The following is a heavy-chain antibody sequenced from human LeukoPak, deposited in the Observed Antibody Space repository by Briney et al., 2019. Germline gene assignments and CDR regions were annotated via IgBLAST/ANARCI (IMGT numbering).Heavy chain of an antibody. CDR1: GGSLSGHY. Sequence: SETLSLTCTVSGGSLSGHYWSWIRQLPGKGLEWIGYIYYSGSTNYNPSLKSRVTISVDTSKNQFSLKLSSVSAADTAVYYCARHGAAAAGDYFYYYLDVWGKGTTVTVSS. J-gene: IGHJ6*03. D-gene: IGHD6-13*01. CDR2: IYYSGST. V-gene: IGHV4-59*08. CDR3: ARHGAAAAGDYFYYYLDV.